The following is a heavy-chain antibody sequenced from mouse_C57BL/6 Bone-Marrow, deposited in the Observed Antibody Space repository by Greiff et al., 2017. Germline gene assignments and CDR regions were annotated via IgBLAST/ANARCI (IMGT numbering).Heavy chain of an antibody. Sequence: EVQLVESGGGLVQPKGSLKLSCAASGFSFNTYAMNWVRQAPGKGLEWVARIRSKSNNYATYYADSVKDRFTISRDDSKTMLYLQMNNLNTEDTAMYYCVNWDEGYWGQGTTLSVSS. V-gene: IGHV10-1*01. D-gene: IGHD4-1*01. CDR3: VNWDEGY. CDR2: IRSKSNNYAT. J-gene: IGHJ2*01. CDR1: GFSFNTYA.